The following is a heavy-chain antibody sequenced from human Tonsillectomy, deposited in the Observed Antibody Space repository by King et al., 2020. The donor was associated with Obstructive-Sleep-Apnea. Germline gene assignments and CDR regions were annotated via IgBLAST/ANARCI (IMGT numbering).Heavy chain of an antibody. V-gene: IGHV4-59*01. Sequence: QLQESGPGLVKPSETLSLTCTVSGGSISNNYWSWIRQPPGKGLEWIGYIYYSGSANYNPSLKSRVTISVDTSKNQFSLKVSSVTASDTAVYYCARESTNWTYDYWGQGTLVTVSS. J-gene: IGHJ4*02. D-gene: IGHD1-7*01. CDR2: IYYSGSA. CDR3: ARESTNWTYDY. CDR1: GGSISNNY.